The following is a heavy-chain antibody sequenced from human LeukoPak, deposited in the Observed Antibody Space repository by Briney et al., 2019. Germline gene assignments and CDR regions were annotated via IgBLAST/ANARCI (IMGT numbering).Heavy chain of an antibody. CDR3: ARELYSTSWSLNY. D-gene: IGHD2-2*01. J-gene: IGHJ4*02. Sequence: ASVKVSCKGSGYTFTDYYMHWVRQAPGQGLEWMGWINPNNGGTHYAQKFQGRVTMTRDTSIGTVYMELSRLRSDDTAVYSCARELYSTSWSLNYWGQGTLVTVSS. CDR2: INPNNGGT. V-gene: IGHV1-2*02. CDR1: GYTFTDYY.